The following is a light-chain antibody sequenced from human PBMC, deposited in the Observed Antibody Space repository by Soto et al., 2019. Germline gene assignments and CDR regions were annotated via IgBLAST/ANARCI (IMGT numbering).Light chain of an antibody. CDR1: RSNIGAGYD. J-gene: IGLJ1*01. V-gene: IGLV1-40*01. CDR3: QSYGSSLSGYV. Sequence: QSVLTQPPSVSGAPGQRVTISCTGSRSNIGAGYDVHWYQQLPGTAPKLLTYGNSNRPSGVPDRFSGSKSGTSASLAITGLQAEDEADYYCQSYGSSLSGYVFGTGTKLTVL. CDR2: GNS.